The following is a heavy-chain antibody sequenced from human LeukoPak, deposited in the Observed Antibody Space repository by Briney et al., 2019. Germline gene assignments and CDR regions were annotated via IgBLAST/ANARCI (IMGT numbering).Heavy chain of an antibody. CDR2: INHSGST. D-gene: IGHD2-15*01. V-gene: IGHV4-34*01. J-gene: IGHJ4*02. CDR3: ARDYIALF. Sequence: SETLSLTCAVYGGSFSGYYWSWIRQPPGKGLEWIGEINHSGSTNYNPSLKSRVTISVDTSKNQFSLKLSSVTAADTAVYYCARDYIALFWGQATLVTVSS. CDR1: GGSFSGYY.